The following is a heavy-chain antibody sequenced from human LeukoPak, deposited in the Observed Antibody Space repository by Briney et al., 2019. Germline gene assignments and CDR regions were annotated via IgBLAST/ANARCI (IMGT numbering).Heavy chain of an antibody. CDR1: GFTFSSYA. Sequence: PGRSLRLSCAASGFTFSSYAMHWVRQAPGKGLEWVAVISYDGSNKYYADSVKGRFTISRDNSKNTLYLQMSSLRAEDTAVYYCARDLADIVVVPAAIHYYYYGMDVWGQGTTVTVSS. V-gene: IGHV3-30-3*01. CDR3: ARDLADIVVVPAAIHYYYYGMDV. J-gene: IGHJ6*02. CDR2: ISYDGSNK. D-gene: IGHD2-2*02.